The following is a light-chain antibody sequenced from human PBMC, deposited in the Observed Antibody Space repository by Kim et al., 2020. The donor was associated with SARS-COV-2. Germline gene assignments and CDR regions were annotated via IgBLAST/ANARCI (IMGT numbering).Light chain of an antibody. J-gene: IGKJ1*01. Sequence: DIQMTQSPSSLSAFVGDRVTITCRASQSLYSYLNWYQQKPGKAPNLLIYAASSLQTGVPSRFSGSGSGTDFTLTISSLQPEDFATYYCQQSYSSPWTFGQGTKVDIK. CDR1: QSLYSY. V-gene: IGKV1-39*01. CDR2: AAS. CDR3: QQSYSSPWT.